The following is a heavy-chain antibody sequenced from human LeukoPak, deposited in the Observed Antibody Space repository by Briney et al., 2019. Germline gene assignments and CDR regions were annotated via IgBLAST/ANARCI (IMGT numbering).Heavy chain of an antibody. Sequence: GGSLILSCAASGFTFSIYWVHWVRQAPGKRLVWVSSINSDGSSTSCADSVKGRFTISRDNAKNTLYLKMNTLRAGDTAVYYWAGGGSDYVWGSYRGDYWGRGTLVTVSS. J-gene: IGHJ4*02. D-gene: IGHD3-16*02. V-gene: IGHV3-74*01. CDR3: AGGGSDYVWGSYRGDY. CDR2: INSDGSST. CDR1: GFTFSIYW.